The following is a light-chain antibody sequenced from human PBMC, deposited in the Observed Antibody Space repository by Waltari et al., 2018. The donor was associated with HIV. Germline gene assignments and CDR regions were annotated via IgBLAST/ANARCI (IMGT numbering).Light chain of an antibody. J-gene: IGKJ2*03. Sequence: DTQMTQSPSSLSASVGDRVNITCRASQTIDIYLNWFQQKPGKAPTLLISGASTLHSGVPSRFSASGSGTDFTLTISGLQPEDFASYYCQQSYTAPNSFGPGTKVDI. CDR2: GAS. CDR3: QQSYTAPNS. CDR1: QTIDIY. V-gene: IGKV1-39*01.